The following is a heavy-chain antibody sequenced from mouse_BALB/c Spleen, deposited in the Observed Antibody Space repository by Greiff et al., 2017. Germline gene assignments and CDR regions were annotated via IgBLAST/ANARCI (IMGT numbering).Heavy chain of an antibody. CDR3: ATLLRLRGYYAMDY. D-gene: IGHD1-2*01. Sequence: EVQLVESGPSLVKPSQTLSLTCSVTGDSITSGYWNWIRKFPGNKLEYMGYISYSGSTYYNPSLKSRISITRDTSKNQYYLQLNSVTTEDTATYYGATLLRLRGYYAMDYWGQGTSVTVSS. J-gene: IGHJ4*01. CDR1: GDSITSGY. CDR2: ISYSGST. V-gene: IGHV3-8*02.